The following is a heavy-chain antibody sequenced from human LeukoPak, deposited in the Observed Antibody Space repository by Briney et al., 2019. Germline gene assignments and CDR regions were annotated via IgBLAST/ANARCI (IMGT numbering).Heavy chain of an antibody. Sequence: GGSLRPSCVASGFTFSISWVTWVRLAPGKGLEWVANIDKHGNKKYYVDSVKGRFAISRDYASNSVFLQMDSLRAEDTSVYYCARDAGWGYYDLWGQGTPVTVSS. CDR1: GFTFSISW. CDR2: IDKHGNKK. V-gene: IGHV3-7*01. D-gene: IGHD1-26*01. J-gene: IGHJ4*02. CDR3: ARDAGWGYYDL.